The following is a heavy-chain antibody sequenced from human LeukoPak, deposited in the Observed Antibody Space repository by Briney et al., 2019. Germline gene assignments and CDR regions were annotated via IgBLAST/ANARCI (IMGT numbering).Heavy chain of an antibody. CDR2: VDPEDGET. CDR1: GYTFTDYY. CDR3: ALSCGGDCYRTDY. J-gene: IGHJ4*02. Sequence: ASVKVSCKVSGYTFTDYYMHWVQQAPGKGLEWMGLVDPEDGETIYAEKFQGRVTITADTSTDTAYMELSSLRSEDTAVYYCALSCGGDCYRTDYWGQGTLITVSS. V-gene: IGHV1-69-2*01. D-gene: IGHD2-21*01.